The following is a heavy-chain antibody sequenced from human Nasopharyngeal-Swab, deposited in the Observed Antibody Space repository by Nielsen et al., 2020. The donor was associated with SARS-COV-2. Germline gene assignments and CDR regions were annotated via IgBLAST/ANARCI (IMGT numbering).Heavy chain of an antibody. V-gene: IGHV3-7*01. CDR3: ARDIYDSSGYFQPPGLYYYYGMDV. CDR2: IKQDGSAK. D-gene: IGHD3-22*01. Sequence: GGSLRLSCAASGFTFSSYWMSWVRQAPGKGLEWVANIKQDGSAKYYVDSVKGRFTISRDNAKNSLYLQMNSLRAEDTAVYYCARDIYDSSGYFQPPGLYYYYGMDVWGQGTTVTVSS. J-gene: IGHJ6*02. CDR1: GFTFSSYW.